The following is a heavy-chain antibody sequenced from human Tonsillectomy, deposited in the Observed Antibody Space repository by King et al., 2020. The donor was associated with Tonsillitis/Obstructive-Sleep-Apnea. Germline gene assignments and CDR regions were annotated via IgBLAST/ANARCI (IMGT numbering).Heavy chain of an antibody. CDR1: GFTVSSNY. CDR2: IYSGGST. J-gene: IGHJ6*02. CDR3: ARGDVDYYYYYGMDV. V-gene: IGHV3-53*01. Sequence: DVQLVESGGGLIQPGGSLRLSCAASGFTVSSNYMSWVRQAPGKGLEWVSVIYSGGSTYYADSVKGRFNISRDNSKNTLYLQMNSLRAEDTAVYYCARGDVDYYYYYGMDVWGQGTTVTVSS.